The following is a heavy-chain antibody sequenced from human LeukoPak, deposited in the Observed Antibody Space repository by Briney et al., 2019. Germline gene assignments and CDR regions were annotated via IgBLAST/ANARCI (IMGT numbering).Heavy chain of an antibody. J-gene: IGHJ4*02. Sequence: ASVKVSCKASGYAFTGYYMHWVRQAPGQGLEWMAWINPNSGGTYYAQNFHDRITMTRDTSISTAYMELSRLRSDDTAIYYCARANALYCSSTSCLFDYWGQGTLVTVSS. D-gene: IGHD2-2*01. V-gene: IGHV1-2*02. CDR2: INPNSGGT. CDR1: GYAFTGYY. CDR3: ARANALYCSSTSCLFDY.